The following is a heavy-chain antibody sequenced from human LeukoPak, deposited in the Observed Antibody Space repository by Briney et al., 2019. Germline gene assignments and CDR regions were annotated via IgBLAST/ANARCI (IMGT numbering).Heavy chain of an antibody. CDR2: ISSSGSYI. CDR3: AREGPINNGDLDY. V-gene: IGHV3-21*01. Sequence: GGSLRLSCAASGFTFSSYSMNWVRQAPGKGLEWVSSISSSGSYIFHADSVKGRFTISRDNAKNSLYLQMNSLRAEDTAVYYCAREGPINNGDLDYWGQGTLVTVSS. D-gene: IGHD1/OR15-1a*01. J-gene: IGHJ4*02. CDR1: GFTFSSYS.